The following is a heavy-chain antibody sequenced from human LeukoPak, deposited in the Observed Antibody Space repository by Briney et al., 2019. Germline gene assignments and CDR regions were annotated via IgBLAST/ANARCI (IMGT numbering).Heavy chain of an antibody. V-gene: IGHV4-59*01. CDR1: GGSISSYY. CDR3: ARVNARAFFDY. CDR2: IYYSGST. D-gene: IGHD1-1*01. J-gene: IGHJ4*02. Sequence: SETLSLTCTVSGGSISSYYWSWIRQPPGKGLEWIGYIYYSGSTNYNPSPKSRVTISVDTSKNQFSLKLSSVTAADTAVYYCARVNARAFFDYWGQGTLVTVSS.